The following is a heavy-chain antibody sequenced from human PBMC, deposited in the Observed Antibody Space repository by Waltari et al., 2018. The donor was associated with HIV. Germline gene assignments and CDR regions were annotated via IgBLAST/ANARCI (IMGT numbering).Heavy chain of an antibody. CDR3: ARHPSITILLDY. D-gene: IGHD3-3*01. CDR2: IYYNGGS. J-gene: IGHJ4*02. V-gene: IGHV4-39*01. Sequence: QLQLQESGPGLVKPSETLSLTCTVSGGSISSSSYYWGWIRQPPGKGLEWIGSIYYNGGSYNTPSLRGRVTISVDTSKNQFSLRLSSVTAADTAVYYCARHPSITILLDYWGQGTLVTVSS. CDR1: GGSISSSSYY.